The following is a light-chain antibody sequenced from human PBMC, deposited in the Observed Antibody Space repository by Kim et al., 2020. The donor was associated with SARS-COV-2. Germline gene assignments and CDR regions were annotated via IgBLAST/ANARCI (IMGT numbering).Light chain of an antibody. CDR1: SSTLGTNY. J-gene: IGLJ2*01. V-gene: IGLV1-51*01. Sequence: GQKVTISCSGSSSTLGTNYVSFSPQFPGTAPQLLISYPHKRPSGIPDRFSGSMSCTSAPLGIPLLPTEDEAAYYCGTWDRILTGGLFRGGTQLPFL. CDR3: GTWDRILTGGL. CDR2: YPH.